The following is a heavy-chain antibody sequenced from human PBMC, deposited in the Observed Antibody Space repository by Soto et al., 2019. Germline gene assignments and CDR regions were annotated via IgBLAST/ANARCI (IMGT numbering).Heavy chain of an antibody. Sequence: HPGGSLRLSCAASGFTFSSYAMHWVRQAPGKGLEWVAVISYDGSNKYYADSVKGRFTISRDNSKNTLYLQMNSLRAEDTAVYYCARDAAGTRGYSYGYFPYYYGMDVWGQGTTVPVSS. CDR3: ARDAAGTRGYSYGYFPYYYGMDV. V-gene: IGHV3-30-3*01. D-gene: IGHD5-18*01. CDR2: ISYDGSNK. J-gene: IGHJ6*02. CDR1: GFTFSSYA.